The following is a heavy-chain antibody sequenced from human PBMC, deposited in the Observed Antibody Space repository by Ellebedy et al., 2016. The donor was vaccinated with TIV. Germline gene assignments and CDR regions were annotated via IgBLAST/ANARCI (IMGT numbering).Heavy chain of an antibody. CDR3: ARGRPYCDAGRCYGGFFDS. Sequence: MPSETLSLTCGVSGGSFSGYYWTWIRQSPGKGLEWMAAFIHGGRPTYNPSVQSRLTISVDTSKTHFSLTLRSVPAADTAVYYCARGRPYCDAGRCYGGFFDSWGQGTLVTVSS. CDR2: FIHGGRP. J-gene: IGHJ4*02. D-gene: IGHD2-15*01. CDR1: GGSFSGYY. V-gene: IGHV4-34*12.